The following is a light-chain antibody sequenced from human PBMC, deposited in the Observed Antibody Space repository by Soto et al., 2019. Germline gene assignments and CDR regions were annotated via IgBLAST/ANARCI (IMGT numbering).Light chain of an antibody. CDR2: DVS. Sequence: QSALTQPRSVSGSPGRQAPFSGPGPTRDVGGYNYVSWYQQHPGKAPKLMIYDVSKRPSGVPDRFSGSKSGNTASLTISGLQAEDEADYYCCSYAGSSWVFGGGTKLTVL. CDR3: CSYAGSSWV. J-gene: IGLJ2*01. V-gene: IGLV2-11*01. CDR1: TRDVGGYNY.